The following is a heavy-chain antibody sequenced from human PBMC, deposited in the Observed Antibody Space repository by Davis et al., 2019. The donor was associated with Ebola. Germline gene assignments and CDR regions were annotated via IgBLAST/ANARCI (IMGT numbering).Heavy chain of an antibody. J-gene: IGHJ2*01. V-gene: IGHV3-23*01. Sequence: PGGSLRLSCTDSVITFSSYAMTWVRQAPGKGLEGVSAISGSGGSTYYADSVKGQFTISRDNSKKTLYLQMNSLRTEDTAVYYCATSNGDYWYFDLWGRGTLVTVSS. D-gene: IGHD4-17*01. CDR3: ATSNGDYWYFDL. CDR2: ISGSGGST. CDR1: VITFSSYA.